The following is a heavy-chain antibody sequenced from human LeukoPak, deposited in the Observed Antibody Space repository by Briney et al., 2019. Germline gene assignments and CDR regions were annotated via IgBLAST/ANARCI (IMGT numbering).Heavy chain of an antibody. J-gene: IGHJ5*01. CDR1: GFTFDDYA. Sequence: GGSLRLSCAASGFTFDDYAMHWVRQAPGKGLEWVSGISWNSGSIGYADSVKGRFTISRDNAKNSLYLQMNSLRAEDTAIYYCARGITGPDSCGQGTLVIVSS. CDR2: ISWNSGSI. V-gene: IGHV3-9*01. CDR3: ARGITGPDS. D-gene: IGHD1-20*01.